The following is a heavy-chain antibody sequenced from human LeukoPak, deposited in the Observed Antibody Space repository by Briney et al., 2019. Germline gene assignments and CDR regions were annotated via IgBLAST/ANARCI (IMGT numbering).Heavy chain of an antibody. V-gene: IGHV3-7*01. CDR1: GFSFSYYW. CDR3: ARDGSKSCSGGSCYLNWFDP. D-gene: IGHD2-15*01. J-gene: IGHJ5*02. Sequence: PGGSLRPSCGASGFSFSYYWMTWVRQAPEKGLEWVANLNQDGIEEYYVASVKGRFTISRDNVKNSLYLQMTSLRAEDTAVYYCARDGSKSCSGGSCYLNWFDPWGQGTLVTVSS. CDR2: LNQDGIEE.